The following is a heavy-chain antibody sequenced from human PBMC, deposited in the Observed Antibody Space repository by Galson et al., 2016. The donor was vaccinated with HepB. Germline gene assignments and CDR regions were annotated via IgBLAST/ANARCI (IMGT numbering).Heavy chain of an antibody. CDR3: ARRDTNLVIFDD. J-gene: IGHJ4*02. V-gene: IGHV4-39*01. CDR1: GGSISSSGYY. D-gene: IGHD5-18*01. Sequence: ETLSLTCTVSGGSISSSGYYWAWIRQPPGKGLEWIGSIHYTASTYYNPSLKSRVTISVDTSKNQFSLKLSSVTAADTAVYYCARRDTNLVIFDDWGQGTLVTVAS. CDR2: IHYTAST.